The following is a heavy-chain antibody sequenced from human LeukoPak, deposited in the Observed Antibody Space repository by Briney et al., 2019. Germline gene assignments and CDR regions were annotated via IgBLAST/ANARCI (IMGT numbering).Heavy chain of an antibody. D-gene: IGHD3-3*01. CDR2: IIPILGIA. Sequence: ASVKVSCKASGGTFSSYTISWVRQAPGQGLEWMGRIIPILGIANYAQKFQGRVTMTTDTSTSTAYMELRSLRSDDTAVYYCARDRGFWSGYDLDYWGQGTLVTVSS. J-gene: IGHJ4*02. CDR1: GGTFSSYT. CDR3: ARDRGFWSGYDLDY. V-gene: IGHV1-69*04.